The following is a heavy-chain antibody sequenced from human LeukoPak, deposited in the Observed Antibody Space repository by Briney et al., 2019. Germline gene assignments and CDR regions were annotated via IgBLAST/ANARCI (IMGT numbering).Heavy chain of an antibody. CDR1: GFSFSDYD. CDR3: GRAFPPLRTSSAGDL. V-gene: IGHV3-21*01. J-gene: IGHJ1*01. D-gene: IGHD3-16*01. Sequence: GGSLRLSCSASGFSFSDYDMNWVRPAPGKGLVWVSAISGRSSHVYYGESVKGRFTISRDNAKNSLYMQLDSLGVEDTAVYYCGRAFPPLRTSSAGDLWGQGTLVTVSS. CDR2: ISGRSSHV.